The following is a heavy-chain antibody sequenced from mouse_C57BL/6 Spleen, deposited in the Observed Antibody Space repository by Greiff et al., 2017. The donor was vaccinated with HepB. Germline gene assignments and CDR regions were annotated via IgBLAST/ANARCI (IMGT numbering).Heavy chain of an antibody. CDR2: INPNYGTT. Sequence: EVQLQESGPELVKPGASVKISCKASGYSFTDYNMNWVKQSNGKSLEWIGVINPNYGTTSYNQKFKGKATLTVDQSSSTAYMQLNSLTSEDSAVYYCARNYGSSYVGYFDYWGQGTTLTVSS. CDR1: GYSFTDYN. J-gene: IGHJ2*01. CDR3: ARNYGSSYVGYFDY. D-gene: IGHD1-1*01. V-gene: IGHV1-39*01.